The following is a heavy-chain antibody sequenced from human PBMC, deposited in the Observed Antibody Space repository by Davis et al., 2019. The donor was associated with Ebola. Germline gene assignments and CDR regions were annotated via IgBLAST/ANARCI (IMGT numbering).Heavy chain of an antibody. CDR3: ARVSFSWGFDY. Sequence: PGGSLRLSCAASGFTFSSYAMHWVRQAPGKGLEYVSAISSNGGSTYYANSVKGRFTISRDNSKNTLYLQMGSLRAEDMAVYYCARVSFSWGFDYWGQGTLVTVSS. D-gene: IGHD6-13*01. V-gene: IGHV3-64*01. CDR2: ISSNGGST. CDR1: GFTFSSYA. J-gene: IGHJ4*02.